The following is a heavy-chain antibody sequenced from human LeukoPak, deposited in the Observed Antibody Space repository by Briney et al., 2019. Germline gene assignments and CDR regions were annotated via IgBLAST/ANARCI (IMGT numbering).Heavy chain of an antibody. Sequence: SETLSLTCTVSGGSISSRSYYWGWIRQPPGKGLEGIGSSYYSGSSYYNPSLKSRVTIFVDTSKNQFSLKLSSVTAADTAVYYCASQRGYNYGYVDYWGQGTLVTVSS. J-gene: IGHJ4*02. D-gene: IGHD5-18*01. CDR1: GGSISSRSYY. CDR2: SYYSGSS. CDR3: ASQRGYNYGYVDY. V-gene: IGHV4-39*01.